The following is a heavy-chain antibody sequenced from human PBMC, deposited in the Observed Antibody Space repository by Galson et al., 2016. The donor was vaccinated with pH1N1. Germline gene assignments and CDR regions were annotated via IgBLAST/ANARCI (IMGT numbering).Heavy chain of an antibody. CDR1: GFSLSSFW. CDR2: INEDGSKI. D-gene: IGHD1-14*01. Sequence: SLRLSCAASGFSLSSFWMTWVRQAPEKGLGWVANINEDGSKIYYVDSVKGRFTISRDNAKNSLYLQMNSLRAEDTAVYYCARRYFDHWGQGSLVTVSS. J-gene: IGHJ4*02. CDR3: ARRYFDH. V-gene: IGHV3-7*01.